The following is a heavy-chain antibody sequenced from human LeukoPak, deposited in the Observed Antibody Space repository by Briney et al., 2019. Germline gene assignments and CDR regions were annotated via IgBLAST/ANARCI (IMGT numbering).Heavy chain of an antibody. CDR2: IRYDESNK. J-gene: IGHJ6*03. V-gene: IGHV3-30*02. Sequence: GGSLRLSCAASGFIFSNYGMHWVRQAPGKGLEWVAFIRYDESNKFYADSVKGRFTISRDNSKNILFLQMNSLRAEDTAVYYCAKDRYGDYYYYMDVWGKGTTVTVSS. CDR3: AKDRYGDYYYYMDV. CDR1: GFIFSNYG. D-gene: IGHD4-17*01.